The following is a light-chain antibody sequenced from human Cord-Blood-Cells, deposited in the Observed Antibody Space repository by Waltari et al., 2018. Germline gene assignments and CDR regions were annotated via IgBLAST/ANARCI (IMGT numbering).Light chain of an antibody. CDR1: QCVLYRSNNKNY. CDR2: WAS. V-gene: IGKV4-1*01. Sequence: DIVVTPSPVSLAVTLGERTHIHCQSSQCVLYRSNNKNYLAWYQQKPGQPPKLRISWASTRESGVPDLFSGSVSGTDFTLTISSLQAEDVAVYYCQQYYSTPWTFGQGTKVEIK. J-gene: IGKJ1*01. CDR3: QQYYSTPWT.